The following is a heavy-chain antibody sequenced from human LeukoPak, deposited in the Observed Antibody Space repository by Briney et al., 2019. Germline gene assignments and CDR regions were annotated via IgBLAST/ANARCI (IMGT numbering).Heavy chain of an antibody. J-gene: IGHJ4*02. CDR1: GFNFSDYS. CDR2: ISRSSRHV. V-gene: IGHV3-21*01. D-gene: IGHD1-26*01. Sequence: GGSLRLSCAASGFNFSDYSMIWVRQPRGKGLEWVSSISRSSRHVYYADSLEGGFTIPRANAENTLYLQMISLRAEDTAVYYCARGSEWELLDYWGQGTLVTVSS. CDR3: ARGSEWELLDY.